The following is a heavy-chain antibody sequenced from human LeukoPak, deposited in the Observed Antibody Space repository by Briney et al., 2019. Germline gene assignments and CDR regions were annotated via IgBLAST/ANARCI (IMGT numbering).Heavy chain of an antibody. CDR2: IIPLLGIA. V-gene: IGHV1-69*02. CDR1: GGTFSSYT. CDR3: ARGTYGMDV. D-gene: IGHD1-1*01. Sequence: PVKVSCKASGGTFSSYTISWVRQAPGQGLEWMGRIIPLLGIANYAQKFQGRVTITADKSTSAAYMELSSLRSEDTAVYYCARGTYGMDVWGQGTTVTVSS. J-gene: IGHJ6*02.